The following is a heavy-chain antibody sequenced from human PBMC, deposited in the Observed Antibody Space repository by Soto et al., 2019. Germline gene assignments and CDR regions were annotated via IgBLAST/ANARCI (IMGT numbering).Heavy chain of an antibody. V-gene: IGHV3-7*03. D-gene: IGHD2-8*01. CDR1: GFTFSSYW. CDR2: IKQDGSEK. J-gene: IGHJ3*02. Sequence: GGSLRLSCAASGFTFSSYWMSWVRQAPGKGLEWVANIKQDGSEKYYVDSVKGRFTISRDNAKNSLYLQMNSQRAEDTAVYYCASAHRMLNAFDIWGQGTMVTVSS. CDR3: ASAHRMLNAFDI.